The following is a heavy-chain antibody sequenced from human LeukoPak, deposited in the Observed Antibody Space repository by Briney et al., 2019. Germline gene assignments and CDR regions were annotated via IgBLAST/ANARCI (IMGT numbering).Heavy chain of an antibody. D-gene: IGHD6-19*01. Sequence: GGSLRLSCAASGFTFSSYAMSWVRQAPGKGLEWVSAISGSGGSTYYADSVKGRFTISRDNSKNTLYLQMSSLRAEDTAVYYCAKVSRSVAATPSGYWGQGTLVTVSS. V-gene: IGHV3-23*01. CDR3: AKVSRSVAATPSGY. J-gene: IGHJ4*02. CDR1: GFTFSSYA. CDR2: ISGSGGST.